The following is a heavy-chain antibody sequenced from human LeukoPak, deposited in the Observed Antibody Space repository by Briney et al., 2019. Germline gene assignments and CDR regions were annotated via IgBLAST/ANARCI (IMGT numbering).Heavy chain of an antibody. J-gene: IGHJ4*02. CDR1: GGSFSGYY. Sequence: PSETLSLTCAVYGGSFSGYYWSWIRQPPGKGLEWIGEINHSGSTNYNPSLKSRVTISVDTSKNQFSLKLSSVTAADTAAYYCASRTAMVTWAYWGQGTLVTVSS. CDR3: ASRTAMVTWAY. D-gene: IGHD5-18*01. CDR2: INHSGST. V-gene: IGHV4-34*01.